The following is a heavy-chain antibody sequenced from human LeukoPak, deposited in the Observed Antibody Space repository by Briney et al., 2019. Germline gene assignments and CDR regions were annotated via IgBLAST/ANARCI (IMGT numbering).Heavy chain of an antibody. CDR1: GFTFTSSA. J-gene: IGHJ4*02. CDR3: AADHGRFLDPYYFDY. CDR2: IVVGSGNT. V-gene: IGHV1-58*02. D-gene: IGHD3-3*01. Sequence: ASVKVSRKASGFTFTSSAMQWVRQARGQRLEWIGWIVVGSGNTNYARKFQERVTITRDMSTSTAYMELSSLRSEDTAVYYCAADHGRFLDPYYFDYWGQGTLVTVSS.